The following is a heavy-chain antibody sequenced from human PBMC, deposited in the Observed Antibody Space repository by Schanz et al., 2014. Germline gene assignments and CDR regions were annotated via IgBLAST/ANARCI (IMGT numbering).Heavy chain of an antibody. D-gene: IGHD5-18*01. CDR1: GFTFSQYG. CDR3: AKDRGDGYSNGIFQY. CDR2: NSYDGTNE. V-gene: IGHV3-30*18. J-gene: IGHJ4*02. Sequence: QVFLAESGGGVVQPGRSLRLSCAASGFTFSQYGMHWVRQAPGKGLEWVAVNSYDGTNEYYAESVKGRFTISRDNAKNTFYLHMNSLRNEDTAVYFCAKDRGDGYSNGIFQYWGLGTLVTVSS.